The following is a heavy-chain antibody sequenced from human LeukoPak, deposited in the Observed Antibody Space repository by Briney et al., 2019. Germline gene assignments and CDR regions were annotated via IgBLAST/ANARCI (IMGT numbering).Heavy chain of an antibody. CDR3: ARGKAVRGVINFDY. Sequence: GGSLRLSCAASGFTFSSYAMHWVRQAPGKGLEWVAVISYDGSNKYYADSVKGRFTISRDNSKNTLYLQMNSLRAGDTAVYYCARGKAVRGVINFDYWGQGTLVTVSS. CDR2: ISYDGSNK. V-gene: IGHV3-30*04. CDR1: GFTFSSYA. D-gene: IGHD3-10*01. J-gene: IGHJ4*02.